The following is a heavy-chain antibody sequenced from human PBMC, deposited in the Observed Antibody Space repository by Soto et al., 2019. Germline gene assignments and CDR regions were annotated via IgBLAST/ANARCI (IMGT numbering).Heavy chain of an antibody. V-gene: IGHV4-59*01. CDR2: IYYSGST. Sequence: SETLSLTCTVSGGSISSYYWSWIRQPPGKGLEWIGYIYYSGSTNYNPSLKSRVTISVDTSKNQFSLKLSSVTAADTAVYYCARDYIVLVPAARYYYYYGMDVWGQGTTVT. J-gene: IGHJ6*02. D-gene: IGHD2-2*01. CDR3: ARDYIVLVPAARYYYYYGMDV. CDR1: GGSISSYY.